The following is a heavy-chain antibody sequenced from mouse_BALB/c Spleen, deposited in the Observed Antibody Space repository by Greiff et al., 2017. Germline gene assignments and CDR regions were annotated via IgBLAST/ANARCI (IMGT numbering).Heavy chain of an antibody. D-gene: IGHD2-3*01. CDR2: ISSGSSTI. J-gene: IGHJ3*01. CDR3: ARGDGYPAWFAY. CDR1: GFTFSSFG. Sequence: VQLKESGGGLVQPGGSRKLSCAASGFTFSSFGMHWVRQAPEKGLEWVAYISSGSSTIYYADTVKGRFTISRDNPKNTLFLQMTSLRSEDTAMYYCARGDGYPAWFAYWGQGTLVTVSA. V-gene: IGHV5-17*02.